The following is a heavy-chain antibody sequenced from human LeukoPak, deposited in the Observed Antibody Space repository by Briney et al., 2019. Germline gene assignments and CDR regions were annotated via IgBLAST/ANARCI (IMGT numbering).Heavy chain of an antibody. V-gene: IGHV3-21*01. D-gene: IGHD1-26*01. Sequence: GGSLRLSCAASGFTFSSYSMNWVRQAPGKGLEWVSSISSSSSYIYYADSVKGRFTISRDNAKNSLYLQMNSLRAEDTAVYYCARDLPGATTYTYYGMDVWGQGTTVTVSS. CDR3: ARDLPGATTYTYYGMDV. J-gene: IGHJ6*02. CDR1: GFTFSSYS. CDR2: ISSSSSYI.